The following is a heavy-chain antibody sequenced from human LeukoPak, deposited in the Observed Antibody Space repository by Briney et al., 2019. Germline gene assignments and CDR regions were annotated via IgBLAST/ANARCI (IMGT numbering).Heavy chain of an antibody. CDR2: IYSGGST. CDR1: GFTVSSNY. CDR3: ARGIAVAGTNYFDY. Sequence: GGSLRLSCAASGFTVSSNYMSWVRQAPGKGLEWVSVIYSGGSTYYADSVKGRFTISRDNSKNTLYLQMNSLRAEYTAVYYCARGIAVAGTNYFDYWGQGTLVTVSS. D-gene: IGHD6-19*01. V-gene: IGHV3-53*01. J-gene: IGHJ4*02.